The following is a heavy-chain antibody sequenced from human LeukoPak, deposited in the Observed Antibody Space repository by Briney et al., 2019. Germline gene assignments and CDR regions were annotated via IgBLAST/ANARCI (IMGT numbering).Heavy chain of an antibody. CDR3: AKHQLLFSVDPYYFDY. CDR2: IYYSGST. CDR1: GGSISSSAYY. Sequence: PSETLSLTCTVSGGSISSSAYYWGWIRQPPGKGLEWIGSIYYSGSTYYNPSLKSRVTISVDTSKNQFSLRLSSVTAADTAVYYCAKHQLLFSVDPYYFDYWGQGTLVTVSS. V-gene: IGHV4-39*01. J-gene: IGHJ4*02. D-gene: IGHD2-2*01.